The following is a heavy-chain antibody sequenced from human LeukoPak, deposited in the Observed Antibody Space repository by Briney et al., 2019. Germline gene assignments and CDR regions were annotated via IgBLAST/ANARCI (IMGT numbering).Heavy chain of an antibody. D-gene: IGHD3-22*01. J-gene: IGHJ4*02. CDR2: ISAYNGNT. CDR3: ARAGYYDSSAPAHPDY. V-gene: IGHV1-18*01. CDR1: GYTFTSYG. Sequence: GASVKVSCKASGYTFTSYGISWVRQAPGQGLEWMGWISAYNGNTNYAQKLQGRVTMTTDTSTSTAYMELRNLRSDDTAVYYCARAGYYDSSAPAHPDYWGQGTLVTVSS.